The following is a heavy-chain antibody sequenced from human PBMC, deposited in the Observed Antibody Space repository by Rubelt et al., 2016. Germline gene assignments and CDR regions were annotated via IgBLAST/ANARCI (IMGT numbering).Heavy chain of an antibody. CDR1: GLTFSSSA. J-gene: IGHJ6*02. CDR3: ATYCGSDPCYGWNYYGMDV. Sequence: GLTFSSSAMHWVRQTPGKGLEWVSYISKTSSTIYYADSVKGRFTISRDNAKNSLYLQMNSLRAADTAVYYCATYCGSDPCYGWNYYGMDVWGQGTTVTVSS. V-gene: IGHV3-48*03. D-gene: IGHD2-21*02. CDR2: ISKTSSTI.